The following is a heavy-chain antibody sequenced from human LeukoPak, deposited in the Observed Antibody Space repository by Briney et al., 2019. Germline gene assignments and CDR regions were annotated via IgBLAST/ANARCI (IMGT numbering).Heavy chain of an antibody. D-gene: IGHD2-15*01. CDR1: GFTFGVYD. V-gene: IGHV3-49*04. Sequence: GGSLRLSCTTSGFTFGVYDMGSVRHAPGEGLDCVGFIRSKPYGGTTEYAPSVKGRFTNSRDDSKHIAYLQMNSLKTEDTAVYYCPRDIDADYVDYWGQGDLVTVSS. CDR3: PRDIDADYVDY. CDR2: IRSKPYGGTT. J-gene: IGHJ4*02.